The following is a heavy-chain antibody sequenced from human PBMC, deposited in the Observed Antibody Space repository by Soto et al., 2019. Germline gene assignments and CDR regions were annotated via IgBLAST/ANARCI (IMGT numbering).Heavy chain of an antibody. CDR2: IYYSEST. V-gene: IGHV4-59*01. Sequence: QVQLQESGPGLVKPSETLSLTCTVSGASISSYYWSWIRQPPGKGLEWIGYIYYSESTDYNPSLKSRVTISVDTSKNQFSLKLTSVTAADTAVYYCAKSVAGTHRFDYWGQGTLVTVSS. D-gene: IGHD6-19*01. J-gene: IGHJ4*02. CDR1: GASISSYY. CDR3: AKSVAGTHRFDY.